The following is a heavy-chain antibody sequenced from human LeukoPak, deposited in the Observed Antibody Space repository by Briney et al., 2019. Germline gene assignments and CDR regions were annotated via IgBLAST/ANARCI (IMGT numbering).Heavy chain of an antibody. CDR3: ARDFRIGTMVRGIPVPYYYYGMDV. D-gene: IGHD3-10*01. Sequence: GGSLRLSCAASGFTVSSNYMSWVRQAPGKGLVWVSRINSDGSSTSYADSVKGRFTISRDNAKNTLYLQMNSLRAEDTAVYYCARDFRIGTMVRGIPVPYYYYGMDVWGQGTTVTVSS. CDR2: INSDGSST. J-gene: IGHJ6*02. V-gene: IGHV3-74*01. CDR1: GFTVSSNY.